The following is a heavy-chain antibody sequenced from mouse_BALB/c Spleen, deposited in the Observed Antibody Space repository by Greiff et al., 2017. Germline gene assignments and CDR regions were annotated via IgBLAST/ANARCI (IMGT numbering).Heavy chain of an antibody. D-gene: IGHD1-1*01. CDR2: IDPANGNT. Sequence: VQLKESGAELVKPGASVKLSCTASGFTFKDTYMHWVKQRPEQGLEWIGRIDPANGNTKYDPKFQGKATITADTSSNTAYLQLSSLTSEDTAVYYCASTFYYGSSSFAYWGQGTLVTVSA. V-gene: IGHV14-3*02. CDR3: ASTFYYGSSSFAY. CDR1: GFTFKDTY. J-gene: IGHJ3*01.